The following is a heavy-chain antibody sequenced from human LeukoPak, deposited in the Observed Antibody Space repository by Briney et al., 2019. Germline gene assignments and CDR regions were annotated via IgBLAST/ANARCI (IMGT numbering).Heavy chain of an antibody. Sequence: GGSLRLSCAASGFTFSSYAMHWVRQAPGKGLEWVAFIRYDGSNKYYADSVKGRFTISRDNSKNTLYLQMNSLRAEDTAVYYCAKDLYSYGSMGWDWGQGTLVTVSS. J-gene: IGHJ4*02. CDR2: IRYDGSNK. D-gene: IGHD5-18*01. V-gene: IGHV3-30*02. CDR1: GFTFSSYA. CDR3: AKDLYSYGSMGWD.